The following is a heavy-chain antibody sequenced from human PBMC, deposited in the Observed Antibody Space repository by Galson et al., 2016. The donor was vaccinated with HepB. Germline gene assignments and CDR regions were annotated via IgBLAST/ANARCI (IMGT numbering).Heavy chain of an antibody. J-gene: IGHJ6*02. V-gene: IGHV5-51*01. D-gene: IGHD3-3*01. CDR1: GYTFDSYW. Sequence: QSGAEVKKPGESLKISCRGSGYTFDSYWIGWVRQMPGKGLEWMAIIYPGDFDIRYSPSFQGQVTISVDKSISTAYLQWSSLTASDTAMYYCARSLTGSYDFWGGIYDDYAMGVWGQGSTVIVS. CDR2: IYPGDFDI. CDR3: ARSLTGSYDFWGGIYDDYAMGV.